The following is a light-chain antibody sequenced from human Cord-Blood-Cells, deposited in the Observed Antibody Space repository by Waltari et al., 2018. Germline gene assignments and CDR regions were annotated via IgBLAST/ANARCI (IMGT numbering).Light chain of an antibody. J-gene: IGKJ1*01. Sequence: EIVLTPSPATLSLSPGDRATLSFRASQSVSSYLAWYQQKPGQAPRLLIYDASNRATGIPARFSGSGSGTDFTLTISSLEPEDFAVYYCQQRSNWPPWTFGQGTKVEIK. CDR2: DAS. V-gene: IGKV3-11*01. CDR3: QQRSNWPPWT. CDR1: QSVSSY.